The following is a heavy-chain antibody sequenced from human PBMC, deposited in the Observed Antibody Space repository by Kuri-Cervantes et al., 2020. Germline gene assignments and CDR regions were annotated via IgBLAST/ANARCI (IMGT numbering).Heavy chain of an antibody. CDR1: GFTFSSYS. D-gene: IGHD2-15*01. CDR3: AKAAYYYYMDV. V-gene: IGHV3-48*01. CDR2: ISSSSSTI. Sequence: GESLKISCAASGFTFSSYSMNWVRQAPGKGLEWVSYISSSSSTIYYADSVKGRFTISRDNAKNSLYLQMNSLRAEDTALYYCAKAAYYYYMDVWGKGTTVTVSS. J-gene: IGHJ6*03.